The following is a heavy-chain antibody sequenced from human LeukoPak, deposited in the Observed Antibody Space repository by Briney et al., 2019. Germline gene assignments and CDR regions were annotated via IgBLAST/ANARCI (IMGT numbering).Heavy chain of an antibody. Sequence: SGPALVKPTQTLTLTCTFSGFSLSTSGVCVSWIRQPPGKALEWLARIDWDDDKYYSTSLKTRLTISKDTSKNQVVLTMTNMDPVDTATYYCARIEDYSNYDWFDPWGQGTLVTVSS. J-gene: IGHJ5*02. D-gene: IGHD4-11*01. CDR1: GFSLSTSGVC. CDR2: IDWDDDK. V-gene: IGHV2-70*11. CDR3: ARIEDYSNYDWFDP.